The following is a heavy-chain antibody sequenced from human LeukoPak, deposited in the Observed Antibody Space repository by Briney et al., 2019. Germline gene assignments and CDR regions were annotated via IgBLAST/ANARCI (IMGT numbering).Heavy chain of an antibody. V-gene: IGHV3-23*01. J-gene: IGHJ4*02. D-gene: IGHD6-19*01. CDR1: GFTFTSHS. CDR2: ISSSGHVT. Sequence: PGGSMRLSCAASGFTFTSHSMSWVRQAPGKGLEWVSAISSSGHVTFYADSVKGRFTVSRDQSQYTLFLHMSSLRADDTAVYYCAKHRLPVAGSPSKNPTAYFEDWGQGILVTVPS. CDR3: AKHRLPVAGSPSKNPTAYFED.